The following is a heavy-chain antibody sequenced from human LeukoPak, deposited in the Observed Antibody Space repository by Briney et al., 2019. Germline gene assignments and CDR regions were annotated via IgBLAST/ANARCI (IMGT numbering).Heavy chain of an antibody. CDR3: ARDLGFGAYYMDV. V-gene: IGHV1-2*02. D-gene: IGHD3-3*01. Sequence: GASVKVSCKASGYTFTGYYMHWVRLAPGQGLEWMGWINPNSGGTNYAQKFQGRVTMTRDTSISTAYMELSRLRSDDTAVYYCARDLGFGAYYMDVRGKGTTVTVSS. CDR2: INPNSGGT. CDR1: GYTFTGYY. J-gene: IGHJ6*03.